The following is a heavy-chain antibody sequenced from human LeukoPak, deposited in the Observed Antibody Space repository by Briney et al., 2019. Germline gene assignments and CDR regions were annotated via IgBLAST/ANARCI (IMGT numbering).Heavy chain of an antibody. CDR2: IYTSGST. Sequence: SETLSLTCTVSGGSISSTSYYWGWIRQPAGKGLEWIGRIYTSGSTNYNPSLKSRVTISVDTSKNQFSLKLSSVTAADTAVYYCAREALRSTYDFWSGLGAFDIWGQGTMVTVSS. CDR1: GGSISSTSYY. D-gene: IGHD3-3*01. V-gene: IGHV4-61*02. CDR3: AREALRSTYDFWSGLGAFDI. J-gene: IGHJ3*02.